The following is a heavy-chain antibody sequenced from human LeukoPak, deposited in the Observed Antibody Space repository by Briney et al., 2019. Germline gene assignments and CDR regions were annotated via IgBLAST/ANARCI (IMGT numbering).Heavy chain of an antibody. CDR3: ARDYAGSPDY. J-gene: IGHJ4*02. V-gene: IGHV3-74*03. CDR2: INGDGSTT. Sequence: PGGSLRLSCTASGFTFSTYWINWVRQSPGKGLVWVALINGDGSTTTHADSEKGRFTISRDNAKNTAYLQMNSLRDEDTAVYFCARDYAGSPDYWGQGTLVTVSS. CDR1: GFTFSTYW. D-gene: IGHD3-10*01.